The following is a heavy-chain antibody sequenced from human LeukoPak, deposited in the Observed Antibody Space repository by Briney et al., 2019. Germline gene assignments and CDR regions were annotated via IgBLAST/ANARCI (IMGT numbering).Heavy chain of an antibody. D-gene: IGHD6-19*01. V-gene: IGHV3-74*01. CDR1: GFTFSSYG. CDR2: INSDGTST. CDR3: ARASSLADDY. Sequence: GGSLRLSCSASGFTFSSYGMLWVRQAPGKGLVWVSRINSDGTSTSYADSVKGRFTISRDNAKNTLHLQMNSLRAEDTAVYYCARASSLADDYWGQGTLVTVSS. J-gene: IGHJ4*02.